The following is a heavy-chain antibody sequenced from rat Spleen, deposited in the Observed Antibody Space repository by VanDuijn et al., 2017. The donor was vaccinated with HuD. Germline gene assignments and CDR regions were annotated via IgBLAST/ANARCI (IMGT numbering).Heavy chain of an antibody. V-gene: IGHV5-25*01. J-gene: IGHJ4*01. D-gene: IGHD1-11*01. CDR1: GFTFSDYN. Sequence: EVQLVESGGGLVQPGRSLKLSCAASGFTFSDYNMAWVRQAPTRGLDWVASINSGGDTTYYRDSVKGRFTISSDNEKSTLYLQMDSLRSEDTATYYCARHYGGYSEYVMDAWGQGASVTVSS. CDR3: ARHYGGYSEYVMDA. CDR2: INSGGDTT.